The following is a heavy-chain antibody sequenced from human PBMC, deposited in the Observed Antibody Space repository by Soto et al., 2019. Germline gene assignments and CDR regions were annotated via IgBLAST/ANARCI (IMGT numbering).Heavy chain of an antibody. Sequence: SETLSLTCTVSGGSISSYYWSWIRQPPGKGLEWIGYIYYSGSTNYNPSLKSRVAISVDTSRNQFSLKLSSVTAADTAVYYCARVPSEYSSSMIDYWGQGTLVTVSS. CDR1: GGSISSYY. V-gene: IGHV4-59*01. CDR2: IYYSGST. J-gene: IGHJ4*02. CDR3: ARVPSEYSSSMIDY. D-gene: IGHD6-6*01.